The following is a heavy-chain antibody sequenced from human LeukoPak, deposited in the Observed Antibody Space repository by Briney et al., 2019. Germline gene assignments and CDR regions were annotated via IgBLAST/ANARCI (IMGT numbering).Heavy chain of an antibody. CDR1: GYSISSGYY. V-gene: IGHV4-38-2*01. D-gene: IGHD2-8*01. Sequence: SETLSLTRAVSGYSISSGYYWGWIRQPPGKGLEWIGSIYHSGSTYYNPSLKSRVTISVDTSKNQFSLKLSSVTAADTAVYYCARRTVGYCTNGVCSDWFDPWGQRTLVTVSS. CDR3: ARRTVGYCTNGVCSDWFDP. CDR2: IYHSGST. J-gene: IGHJ5*02.